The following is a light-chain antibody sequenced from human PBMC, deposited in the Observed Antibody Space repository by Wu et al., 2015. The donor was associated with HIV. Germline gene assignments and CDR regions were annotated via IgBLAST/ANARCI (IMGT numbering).Light chain of an antibody. CDR2: GAS. CDR3: QQRRYWPLYT. J-gene: IGKJ2*01. V-gene: IGKV3D-20*02. Sequence: EIVLTQSPGTLSLSPGERATLSCRASQRVISRHLAWYQQKPGQAPRLLIYGASSRATGIPDRFSGSGSGTDFTLTISRLEPEDFAVYYCQQRRYWPLYTFGLGDQAGDQT. CDR1: QRVISRH.